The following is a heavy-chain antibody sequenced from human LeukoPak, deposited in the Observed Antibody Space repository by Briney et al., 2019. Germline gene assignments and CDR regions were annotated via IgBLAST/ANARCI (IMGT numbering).Heavy chain of an antibody. J-gene: IGHJ4*02. V-gene: IGHV4-30-4*01. CDR3: ARVHYYGSGSRKFDY. CDR1: GVSISSGDYY. D-gene: IGHD3-10*01. CDR2: IYYSGST. Sequence: SETLSLTCTVSGVSISSGDYYWSWIRQPPGKGLEWIGYIYYSGSTYYSPSLKSRVTMSVDTSNNQFSLKLSSVTAADTAVYFCARVHYYGSGSRKFDYWGQGTLVTGSS.